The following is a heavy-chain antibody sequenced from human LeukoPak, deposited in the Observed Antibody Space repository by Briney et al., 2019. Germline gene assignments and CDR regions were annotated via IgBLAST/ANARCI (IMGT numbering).Heavy chain of an antibody. D-gene: IGHD4-17*01. V-gene: IGHV1-18*01. CDR3: ARVPGDYGWFGNYYYMDV. Sequence: ASVKVSCKASGYTFTSYGISWVRQAPRQGLGWMGWISAYNGNTNYAQKPQGRVTMTTDTSTSTAYMELRSLRSDDTAVYYCARVPGDYGWFGNYYYMDVWGKGTTVTVSS. J-gene: IGHJ6*03. CDR2: ISAYNGNT. CDR1: GYTFTSYG.